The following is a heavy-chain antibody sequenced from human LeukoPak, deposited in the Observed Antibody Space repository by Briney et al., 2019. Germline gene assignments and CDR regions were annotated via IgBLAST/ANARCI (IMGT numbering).Heavy chain of an antibody. CDR1: GFTFSSYG. J-gene: IGHJ4*02. CDR3: AKDFMVRGVITNFDY. D-gene: IGHD3-10*01. Sequence: GGSLRLSCAASGFTFSSYGMHWVRQAPGKGLEWVAVISYDGSNKYYADSVKGRFTISRDNAKNSLYLQMNSLRAEDTALYYCAKDFMVRGVITNFDYWGQGTLVTVSS. V-gene: IGHV3-30*18. CDR2: ISYDGSNK.